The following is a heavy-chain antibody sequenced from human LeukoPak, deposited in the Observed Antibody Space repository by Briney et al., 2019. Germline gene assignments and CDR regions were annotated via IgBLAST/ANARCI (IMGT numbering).Heavy chain of an antibody. Sequence: PSETLSLTCGVYGGSFSGYYWNWIRQPPGKGLEWIGEINPGGNTKYNPSLKSRVTISVDTSKNQFSLKLSSVTAADTAVYYCAILGVDYDYGMEVWGQGTTVTVSS. D-gene: IGHD2/OR15-2a*01. J-gene: IGHJ6*02. CDR2: INPGGNT. V-gene: IGHV4-34*01. CDR1: GGSFSGYY. CDR3: AILGVDYDYGMEV.